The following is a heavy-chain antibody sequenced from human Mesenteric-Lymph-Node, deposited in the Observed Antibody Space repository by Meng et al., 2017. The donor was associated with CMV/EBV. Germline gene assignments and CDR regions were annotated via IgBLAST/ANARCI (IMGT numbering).Heavy chain of an antibody. V-gene: IGHV4-34*01. Sequence: SETLSLTCAAYGGSFSGYYWSWIRQPPGKGLEWIGEINHSGSTNYNPSLKSRVTISVDTSKNQFSLKLSSVTAADTAVYYCARERSPYNWFDPWGQGTLVTVSS. CDR2: INHSGST. CDR1: GGSFSGYY. J-gene: IGHJ5*02. CDR3: ARERSPYNWFDP.